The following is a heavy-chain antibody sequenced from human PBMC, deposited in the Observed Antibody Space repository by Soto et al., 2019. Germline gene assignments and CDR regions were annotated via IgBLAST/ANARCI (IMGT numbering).Heavy chain of an antibody. D-gene: IGHD2-15*01. J-gene: IGHJ5*02. V-gene: IGHV3-23*01. Sequence: GGSLRLSCAASGFTFSSYGMSWVRQAPGKGLEWVSAISGSGGSTYYADSVKGRFTISRDNSKNTLYLQMNSLRAEDTAVYYCAKSPPAYLCSGGSCYLNWFDPWGQGTLVTVSS. CDR1: GFTFSSYG. CDR2: ISGSGGST. CDR3: AKSPPAYLCSGGSCYLNWFDP.